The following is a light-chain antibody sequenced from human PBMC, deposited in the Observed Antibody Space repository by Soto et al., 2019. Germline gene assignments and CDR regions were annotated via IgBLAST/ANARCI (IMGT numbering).Light chain of an antibody. CDR3: QQLNSYPIT. CDR2: AAS. Sequence: DIQMTQSPSSLSASVGDRVTITCRASQSISSYVSWYQQKPGKAPKLLIYAASRLESGVPSRFSGSGSGTDFTLTISSLQPEDFATYFCQQLNSYPITFGQGTRLEIK. J-gene: IGKJ5*01. V-gene: IGKV1-17*01. CDR1: QSISSY.